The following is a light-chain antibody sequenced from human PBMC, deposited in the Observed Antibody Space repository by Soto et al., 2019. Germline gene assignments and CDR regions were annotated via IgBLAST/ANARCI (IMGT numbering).Light chain of an antibody. Sequence: QSVLTQPASVSGSPGHSIAISCTGSSSDVGGYKYVSWYQQHPGKAPKLMIYDVSNRPSGVSDRFSGSKSGNTASLTISGLQSEDEADYYCSSYTSTNSYVFGTGPKVTVL. V-gene: IGLV2-14*03. CDR2: DVS. J-gene: IGLJ1*01. CDR1: SSDVGGYKY. CDR3: SSYTSTNSYV.